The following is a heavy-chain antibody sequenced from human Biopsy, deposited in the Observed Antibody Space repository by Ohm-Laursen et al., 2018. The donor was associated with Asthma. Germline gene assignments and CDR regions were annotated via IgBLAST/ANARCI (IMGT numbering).Heavy chain of an antibody. V-gene: IGHV4-31*03. CDR2: IYYSGST. D-gene: IGHD4-17*01. Sequence: TLSLTCTVSGGSINIGDSYWSWIRQHPVKGLEWIGYIYYSGSTYYNPSLKSRVSISLDTAKTQFSLSLTSVTAADTAVYYCARTTYGDDGFDPWGRGTLVTVSA. J-gene: IGHJ5*02. CDR1: GGSINIGDSY. CDR3: ARTTYGDDGFDP.